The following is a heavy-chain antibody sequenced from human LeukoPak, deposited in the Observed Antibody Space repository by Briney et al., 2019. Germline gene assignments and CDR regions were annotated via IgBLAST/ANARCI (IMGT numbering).Heavy chain of an antibody. J-gene: IGHJ4*02. CDR1: GFTFSSYS. Sequence: PGGSLRPSCAASGFTFSSYSMNWVRQAPGKGLEWVSSISSSSSYIYYADSVKGRFTISRDNAKNSLYLQMNSLRAEDTAVYYCAREPVTTEVDYWGQGTLVTVSS. D-gene: IGHD4-17*01. CDR3: AREPVTTEVDY. CDR2: ISSSSSYI. V-gene: IGHV3-21*01.